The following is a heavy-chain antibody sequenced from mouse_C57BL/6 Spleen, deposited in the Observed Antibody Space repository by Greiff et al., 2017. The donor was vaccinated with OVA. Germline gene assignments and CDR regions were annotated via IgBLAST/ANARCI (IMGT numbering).Heavy chain of an antibody. CDR1: GYAFSSSW. J-gene: IGHJ2*01. Sequence: QVQLQQSGPELVKPGASVKISCKASGYAFSSSWMNWVKQRPGKGLEWIGRIYPGAGDTNYNGKFTGKAILTADKSSSTAYMQLSSLSSEDSAVNFCARWDYYGSSYPYFDYWGQGTTLTVSA. D-gene: IGHD1-1*01. CDR3: ARWDYYGSSYPYFDY. V-gene: IGHV1-82*01. CDR2: IYPGAGDT.